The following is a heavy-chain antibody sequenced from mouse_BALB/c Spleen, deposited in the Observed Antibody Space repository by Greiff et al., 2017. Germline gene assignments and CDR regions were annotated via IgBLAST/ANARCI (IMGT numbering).Heavy chain of an antibody. CDR2: ISDGGSYT. J-gene: IGHJ3*01. V-gene: IGHV5-4*02. Sequence: EVKLMESGGGLVKPGGSLKLSCAASGFTFSDYYMYWVRQTPEKRLEWVATISDGGSYTYYPDSVKGRFTISRDNAKNNLYLQMSSLKSEDTAMYYCARDGHYGSEGFAYWGQGTLVTVSA. CDR1: GFTFSDYY. CDR3: ARDGHYGSEGFAY. D-gene: IGHD1-1*01.